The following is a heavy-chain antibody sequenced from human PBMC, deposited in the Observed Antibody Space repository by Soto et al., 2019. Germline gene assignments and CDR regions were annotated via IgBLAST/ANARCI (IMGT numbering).Heavy chain of an antibody. J-gene: IGHJ4*02. CDR2: INHNGST. CDR3: ARGSSLWFGDRYYFDY. Sequence: SETLSLTCAVYGGSFSGYYWSWIRQPPGKGLEWIGEINHNGSTNYNPSLKSRVTISVDTSKNQFSLKLSSVTAADTAVYYCARGSSLWFGDRYYFDYWGQGTLVTVS. D-gene: IGHD3-10*01. CDR1: GGSFSGYY. V-gene: IGHV4-34*01.